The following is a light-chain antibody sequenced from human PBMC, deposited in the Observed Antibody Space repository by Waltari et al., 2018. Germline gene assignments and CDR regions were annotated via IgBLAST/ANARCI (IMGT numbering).Light chain of an antibody. J-gene: IGKJ4*02. Sequence: DIVLPQSPGTLSLSPGERATLSCRASQSVNGSYLAWYQQKPGQAPRLLIFYACSRATGIPDRFSGGGSGTDFTLTISRLEPEDFAVYYCQQYSDAPRTFGGGTKVEIK. CDR2: YAC. CDR3: QQYSDAPRT. V-gene: IGKV3-20*01. CDR1: QSVNGSY.